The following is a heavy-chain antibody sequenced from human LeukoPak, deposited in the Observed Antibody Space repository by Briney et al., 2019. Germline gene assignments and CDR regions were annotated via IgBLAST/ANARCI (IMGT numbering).Heavy chain of an antibody. CDR3: AGYGGYSF. V-gene: IGHV3-66*01. D-gene: IGHD4-23*01. CDR2: ISDSGTT. CDR1: GFAVSSNH. Sequence: GGSLRLSCAASGFAVSSNHMTWVRQAPGKGLEWVSVISDSGTTYYADSVKGRLTISRDNSKNTMYLQMNNLRVEDTAVYYCAGYGGYSFWGQGTLVTVPS. J-gene: IGHJ4*02.